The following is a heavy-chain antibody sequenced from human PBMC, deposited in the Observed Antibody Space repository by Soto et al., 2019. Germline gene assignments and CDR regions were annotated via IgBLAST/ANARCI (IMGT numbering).Heavy chain of an antibody. V-gene: IGHV1-8*01. CDR3: DSGTIFRAYYYYTDV. CDR2: MNPNRGNT. CDR1: GYTFTSYD. Sequence: QVQLVQSGAEVKKPGASVKVSCKASGYTFTSYDINWVRQATGQGLEWMGWMNPNRGNTGYAQKFQGRVTMTRNTSISTAYMELSSLRSEDTAVYYCDSGTIFRAYYYYTDVCDKGSTVTVSS. D-gene: IGHD3-3*01. J-gene: IGHJ6*03.